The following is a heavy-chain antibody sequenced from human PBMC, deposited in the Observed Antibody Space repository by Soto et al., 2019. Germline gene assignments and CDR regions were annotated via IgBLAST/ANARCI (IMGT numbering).Heavy chain of an antibody. J-gene: IGHJ4*02. Sequence: TSETLSLTCTVSGGSISSYYWSWIRQPPGKGLEWIGEINYSGSTNYNPSLKSRVTISVDTSKNQFSLKLSSVTAADTAVYYCARVKGGSYSSSWYVSYYFDYWGQGTLVTVSS. CDR2: INYSGST. D-gene: IGHD6-13*01. CDR1: GGSISSYY. CDR3: ARVKGGSYSSSWYVSYYFDY. V-gene: IGHV4-59*12.